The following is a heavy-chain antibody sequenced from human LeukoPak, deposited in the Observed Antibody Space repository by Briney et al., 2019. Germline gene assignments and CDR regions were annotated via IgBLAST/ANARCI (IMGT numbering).Heavy chain of an antibody. CDR3: ARAEEMATITDY. V-gene: IGHV1-46*01. CDR1: GYTFTSYY. D-gene: IGHD5-24*01. CDR2: INPSGGST. Sequence: GASVKVSCKASGYTFTSYYMHWVRQAPGQGLEWMGLINPSGGSTSYAQKFQGRVTMTRDTSTSTVYMELSSLRSEDTAVYYCARAEEMATITDYWGQGTLVTVSS. J-gene: IGHJ4*02.